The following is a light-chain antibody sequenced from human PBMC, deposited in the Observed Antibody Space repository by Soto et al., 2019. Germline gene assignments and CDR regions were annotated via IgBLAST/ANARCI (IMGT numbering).Light chain of an antibody. CDR2: AAS. CDR3: QQLSSYPLT. CDR1: LGISTY. Sequence: DIQLTQSPSFLSASVGDRVTITCRASLGISTYLAWYQQKPGKAPKLLISAASTLQSGVPSRFSGSGSGTEFTLTISSLLPEDFATYYCQQLSSYPLTFGGGTKVETK. J-gene: IGKJ4*01. V-gene: IGKV1-9*01.